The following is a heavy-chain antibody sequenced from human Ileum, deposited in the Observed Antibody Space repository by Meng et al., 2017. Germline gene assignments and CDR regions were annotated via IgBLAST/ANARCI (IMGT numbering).Heavy chain of an antibody. CDR2: ISQESGRT. D-gene: IGHD2-21*01. J-gene: IGHJ4*02. CDR1: GDSISSRDW. Sequence: QVQLEEAGPGLGKPSGPLSLTCAVSGDSISSRDWWSWVRQPPGKGLEWIGEISQESGRTNYNPSLKSRVTISLDKSKNQFSLNLNSVTAADTAVYYCVRNEGYSLGDWGQGTLVTVSS. V-gene: IGHV4-4*02. CDR3: VRNEGYSLGD.